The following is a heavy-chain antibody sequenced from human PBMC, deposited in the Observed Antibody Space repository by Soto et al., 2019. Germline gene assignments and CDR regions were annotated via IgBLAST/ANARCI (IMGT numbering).Heavy chain of an antibody. Sequence: SETLSLTCTVSGGSISSSSYYWGWIRQPPGKGLEWIGSIYYSGSTYYNPSLKSRVTISVDTSKNQFSLKLSSVTAADTAVYYCARRGGYSNYYWFDPWGQGTLVTVS. V-gene: IGHV4-39*01. CDR1: GGSISSSSYY. J-gene: IGHJ5*02. CDR2: IYYSGST. CDR3: ARRGGYSNYYWFDP. D-gene: IGHD4-4*01.